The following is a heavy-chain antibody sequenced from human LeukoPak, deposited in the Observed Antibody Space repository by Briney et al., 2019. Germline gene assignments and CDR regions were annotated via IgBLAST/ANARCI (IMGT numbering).Heavy chain of an antibody. V-gene: IGHV3-30-3*01. CDR3: ARRGYGSGSYFDY. CDR1: GFTFSSYE. D-gene: IGHD3-10*01. CDR2: ISYDGSNK. Sequence: SGGSLRLSCAASGFTFSSYEMNWVRQAPGKGLEWVAVISYDGSNKYYADSVKGRFTISRDNSKNTLYLQMNSLRAEDTAVYYCARRGYGSGSYFDYWGQGTLVTVSS. J-gene: IGHJ4*02.